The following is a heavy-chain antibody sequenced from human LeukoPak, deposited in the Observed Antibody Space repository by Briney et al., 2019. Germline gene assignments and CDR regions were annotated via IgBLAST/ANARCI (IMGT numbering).Heavy chain of an antibody. D-gene: IGHD2-2*01. CDR1: GYTFTDYY. J-gene: IGHJ4*02. Sequence: ASVKISCKASGYTFTDYYVHWVQQAPGKGLEWMGRVDPEDGETIYAEKFQGRVTITADTSTDTAYMELSSLRSEDTAVYYCATLMYRYCSSTSCYDRDYWGQGTLVTVSS. V-gene: IGHV1-69-2*01. CDR2: VDPEDGET. CDR3: ATLMYRYCSSTSCYDRDY.